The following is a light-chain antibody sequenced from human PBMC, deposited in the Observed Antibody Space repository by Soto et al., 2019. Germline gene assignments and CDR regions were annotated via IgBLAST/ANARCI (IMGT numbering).Light chain of an antibody. CDR2: GAS. CDR1: QTVNSY. CDR3: QHYGNSRT. J-gene: IGKJ1*01. V-gene: IGKV3-20*01. Sequence: EIVLTHSPGTLSFCPGERATLSCRASQTVNSYLAWYQQKPGQAPRLLIYGASNRATGIPDRFSGSGSGTDFTLTISRLDPEDFAVYYCQHYGNSRTFGQGTKVDIK.